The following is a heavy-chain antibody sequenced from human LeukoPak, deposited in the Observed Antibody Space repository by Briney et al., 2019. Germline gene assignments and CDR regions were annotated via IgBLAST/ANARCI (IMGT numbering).Heavy chain of an antibody. Sequence: GGSVRLSCAASGLTVSSKYMSWVRQAPGKGLEWVSVIYTAGSTHYAASVKGRFTISRDNSKNPLYLQMDSLRAEDTAAYYCARGTTSEVTAGDYWGRGTLVTVSS. D-gene: IGHD5-18*01. CDR3: ARGTTSEVTAGDY. J-gene: IGHJ4*02. V-gene: IGHV3-53*01. CDR2: IYTAGST. CDR1: GLTVSSKY.